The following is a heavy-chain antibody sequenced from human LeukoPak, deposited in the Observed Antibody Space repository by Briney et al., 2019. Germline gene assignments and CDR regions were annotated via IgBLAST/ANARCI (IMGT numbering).Heavy chain of an antibody. J-gene: IGHJ6*03. CDR3: ARDWYTAERWTIYYSYYIDV. CDR2: ITTSSSDM. CDR1: GFTFSSYA. V-gene: IGHV3-21*01. Sequence: GGSLRLSCAASGFTFSSYAMSWVRQAPGKGLEWVSSITTSSSDMYYADSVKGRFTISRDNAKNSLFLQMNSLRAEDTAVYYCARDWYTAERWTIYYSYYIDVWGKGTTVTVSS. D-gene: IGHD4-23*01.